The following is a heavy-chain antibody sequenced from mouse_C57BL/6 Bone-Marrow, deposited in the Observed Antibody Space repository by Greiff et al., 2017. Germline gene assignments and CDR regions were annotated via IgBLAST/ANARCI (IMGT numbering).Heavy chain of an antibody. Sequence: QVQLQQPGAELVKPGASVKLSCKASGYTFTSYWMHWVKQRPGRGLEWIGRIDPNSGGTKYNEKFKSKATLTVDKPSSTAYMQRSSLTSEDSAVYYCARGDTTVVARGYAMDDWGQGTSVTVSS. CDR2: IDPNSGGT. D-gene: IGHD1-1*01. J-gene: IGHJ4*01. V-gene: IGHV1-72*01. CDR1: GYTFTSYW. CDR3: ARGDTTVVARGYAMDD.